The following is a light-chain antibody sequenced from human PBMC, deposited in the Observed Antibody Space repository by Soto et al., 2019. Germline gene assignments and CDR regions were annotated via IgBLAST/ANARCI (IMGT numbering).Light chain of an antibody. J-gene: IGKJ1*01. CDR2: GAS. CDR1: QSISSSY. CDR3: QQYGRSPWT. Sequence: EIVLTQSPGTLSLSPGDRATLSCRASQSISSSYLAWYQQKPGQAPRLLIYGASSGTTGIPDRFSGSGSGTDFTLTISRLEPEDFAVYYCQQYGRSPWTFGQGIKVDIK. V-gene: IGKV3-20*01.